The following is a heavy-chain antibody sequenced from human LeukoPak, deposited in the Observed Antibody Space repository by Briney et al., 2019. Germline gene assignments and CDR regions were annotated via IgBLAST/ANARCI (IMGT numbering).Heavy chain of an antibody. CDR2: IYHSGST. Sequence: PSETLSLTCAVSGFSISSSNWWSWVRPPPGEGLEWIGEIYHSGSTNYNPSLKSRVTISVDKSKNQFSLKLSSVTAADTAVYYCVREVPLGDGYYYYGMDVWGKGTTVTVSS. J-gene: IGHJ6*04. V-gene: IGHV4-4*02. CDR1: GFSISSSNW. D-gene: IGHD3-10*01. CDR3: VREVPLGDGYYYYGMDV.